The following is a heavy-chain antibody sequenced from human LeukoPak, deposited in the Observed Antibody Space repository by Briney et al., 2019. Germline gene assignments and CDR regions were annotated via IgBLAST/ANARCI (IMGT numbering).Heavy chain of an antibody. CDR2: IIPIFGTA. D-gene: IGHD6-19*01. CDR3: AREESSGWYLAFDI. J-gene: IGHJ3*02. Sequence: ASVKVSCKASGGTFSSYAISWVRQAPGQGLEWMGGIIPIFGTANYAQKFQGRVTITADESTSTAYMELSSLRSEDTAVYYCAREESSGWYLAFDIWGQGTMVTVSS. V-gene: IGHV1-69*13. CDR1: GGTFSSYA.